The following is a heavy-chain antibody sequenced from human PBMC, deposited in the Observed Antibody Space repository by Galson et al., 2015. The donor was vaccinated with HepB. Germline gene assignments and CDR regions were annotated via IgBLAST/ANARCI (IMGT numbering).Heavy chain of an antibody. CDR1: GFSLSTTGMC. CDR2: IDWDDNK. Sequence: PALVKPTQTLTLTCTFSGFSLSTTGMCLSWIRQPPGKALEWLALIDWDDNKYYRTSLKTRLTISKDTSKSQVVLTMTNMDPVDTATYYCARIPRIVAAGSYYGMDVWGQGTTVTVSS. J-gene: IGHJ6*02. CDR3: ARIPRIVAAGSYYGMDV. V-gene: IGHV2-70*01. D-gene: IGHD6-13*01.